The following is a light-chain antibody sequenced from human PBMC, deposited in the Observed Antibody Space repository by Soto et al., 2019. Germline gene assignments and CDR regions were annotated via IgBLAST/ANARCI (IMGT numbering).Light chain of an antibody. V-gene: IGLV2-14*01. Sequence: QSALTQPASVSGSPGQSITISCTGTSSDVGGYNYVSWYQQHPGKAPKLMIYDVSNRPAGVSNRFSGSKSGNTASLTISGLQAEDEAEYYCSSYTSSSPLFGTGTKLTDL. J-gene: IGLJ1*01. CDR3: SSYTSSSPL. CDR2: DVS. CDR1: SSDVGGYNY.